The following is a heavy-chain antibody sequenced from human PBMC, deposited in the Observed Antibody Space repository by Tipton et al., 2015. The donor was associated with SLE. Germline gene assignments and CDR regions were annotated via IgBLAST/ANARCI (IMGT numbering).Heavy chain of an antibody. CDR3: ARGRGMDV. V-gene: IGHV3-7*01. CDR1: EFTFSHYW. J-gene: IGHJ6*02. CDR2: IKQDGSEE. Sequence: SLRLSCVASEFTFSHYWMSWVRQAPGKGLERVANIKQDGSEEYYVDSVEGRFTISRDNAKNSLFLQMNSLGAEDTALYYCARGRGMDVWGQGTTVTVSS.